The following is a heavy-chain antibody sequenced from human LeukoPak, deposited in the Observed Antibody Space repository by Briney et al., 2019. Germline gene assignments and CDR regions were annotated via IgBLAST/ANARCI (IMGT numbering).Heavy chain of an antibody. V-gene: IGHV3-20*04. CDR1: GFTFDDYG. CDR2: INWNGGST. CDR3: ARRYDSSGYYRLDY. J-gene: IGHJ4*02. D-gene: IGHD3-22*01. Sequence: GGSLRLSCAASGFTFDDYGMSWVRQAPGKGLEWVSGINWNGGSTGYADSVKGRFTISRDNAKNSLYLQMNSLRAEDTALYYCARRYDSSGYYRLDYWGQGTLVTVSS.